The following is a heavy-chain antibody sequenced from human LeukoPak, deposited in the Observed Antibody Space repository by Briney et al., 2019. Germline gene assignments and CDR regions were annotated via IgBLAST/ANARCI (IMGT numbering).Heavy chain of an antibody. D-gene: IGHD2-21*01. Sequence: PSETLSLTCSVSGGSITSPTYYWIWIRQPPGKGLEWIGTVYYGGSTYYSPSLKSRVTISVDTSKNHFSLELNSVTAADTAVYHCARSDAAGGAFDYWGQGTLVTVSS. J-gene: IGHJ4*02. CDR1: GGSITSPTYY. CDR3: ARSDAAGGAFDY. CDR2: VYYGGST. V-gene: IGHV4-39*02.